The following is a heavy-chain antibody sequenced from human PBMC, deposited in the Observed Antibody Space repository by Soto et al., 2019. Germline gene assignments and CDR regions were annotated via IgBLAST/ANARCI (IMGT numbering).Heavy chain of an antibody. V-gene: IGHV4-30-2*01. CDR1: GGSISSGGYS. J-gene: IGHJ5*02. Sequence: QLQLQESGSGLVKPSQTLSLTCAVSGGSISSGGYSWSWIRQPPGKGLEWIGYIYHSGSTYYNPSHKSRVTISVDRSKNQFSLKLSSVTAADTAVYYCARGFLVGRLRSNWFDPWGQGTLVTVSS. CDR3: ARGFLVGRLRSNWFDP. CDR2: IYHSGST. D-gene: IGHD2-8*02.